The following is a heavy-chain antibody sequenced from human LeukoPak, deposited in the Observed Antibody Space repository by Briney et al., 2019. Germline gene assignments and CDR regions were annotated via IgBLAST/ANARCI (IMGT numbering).Heavy chain of an antibody. D-gene: IGHD3-16*01. CDR3: ARDNGYAKGDY. CDR2: IYYSGST. J-gene: IGHJ4*02. Sequence: SETLSLTCTVSGTSISSFYWSWIRQPPGKGLEWIGYIYYSGSTYYNPSLKSRVTISVDTSRDQISLKLSSVTAADTAVYYCARDNGYAKGDYWGQGTLVTVSS. V-gene: IGHV4-59*06. CDR1: GTSISSFY.